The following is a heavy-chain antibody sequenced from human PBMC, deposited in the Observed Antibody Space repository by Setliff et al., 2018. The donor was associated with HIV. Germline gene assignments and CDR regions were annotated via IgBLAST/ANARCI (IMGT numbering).Heavy chain of an antibody. D-gene: IGHD3-22*01. J-gene: IGHJ1*01. CDR2: ISAYNGNT. Sequence: ASMKVSCKASGYTFTSYGISWVRQAPGQGLEWMGWISAYNGNTHYAQKLQGRVTMTTDTSTSTAYMELRSLRSDDTAVYYCARVPGGVVVPPGGYFQHWGQGTLVTVSS. CDR3: ARVPGGVVVPPGGYFQH. CDR1: GYTFTSYG. V-gene: IGHV1-18*01.